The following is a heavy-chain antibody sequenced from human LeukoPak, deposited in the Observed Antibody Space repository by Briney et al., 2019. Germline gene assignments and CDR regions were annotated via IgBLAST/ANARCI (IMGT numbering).Heavy chain of an antibody. Sequence: GASVKVSCKASGGTFSNYAINWVRQAPGQGLEWMGWISAYNGNTNYAQKLQGRVTMTTDTSTSTAYMELRSLRSDDTAVYYCARVLVATIDYWGQGTLVTVSS. CDR1: GGTFSNYA. CDR3: ARVLVATIDY. D-gene: IGHD5-12*01. V-gene: IGHV1-18*01. CDR2: ISAYNGNT. J-gene: IGHJ4*02.